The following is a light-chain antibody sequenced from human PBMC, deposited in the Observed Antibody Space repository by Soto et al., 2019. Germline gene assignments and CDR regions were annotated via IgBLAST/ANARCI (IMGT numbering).Light chain of an antibody. CDR3: SSYTSSSTLYV. V-gene: IGLV2-14*03. Sequence: QSVLTQPASVSGSPGQSITISCTGTSSDVGGYNYDSWYPHHPGKAPKLMIYDVSNRPSGVSNRFSGSKSGNTASLTISGLQAEDEADYYCSSYTSSSTLYVFGTGTKVTVL. CDR1: SSDVGGYNY. CDR2: DVS. J-gene: IGLJ1*01.